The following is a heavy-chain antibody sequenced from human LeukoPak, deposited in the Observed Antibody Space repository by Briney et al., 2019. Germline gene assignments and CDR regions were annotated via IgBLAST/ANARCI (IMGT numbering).Heavy chain of an antibody. D-gene: IGHD3-3*02. CDR3: ARGKLGYYYFHMDV. V-gene: IGHV1-8*02. CDR2: MNPDSNDT. CDR1: GYTFTSYG. Sequence: ASVKVSCKAPGYTFTSYGISWVRQAPGQGLEWMGWMNPDSNDTGCAQKFQGRVSMTRNTSISTAYMELRSLRSEDTAVYYCARGKLGYYYFHMDVWGKGTTVTVSS. J-gene: IGHJ6*03.